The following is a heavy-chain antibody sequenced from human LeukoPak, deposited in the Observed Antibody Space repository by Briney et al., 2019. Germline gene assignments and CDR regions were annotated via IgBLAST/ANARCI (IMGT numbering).Heavy chain of an antibody. Sequence: GGSLRLSCAASGFTFSSYWMSWVCQAPGKGLEWVANIKQDGSEKYYVDSVKGRFTISRDNAKNSVYLQMNSLRAEDTAVYYCARDGSGIAYYYYGMDVWGQGTTVIVSS. J-gene: IGHJ6*02. CDR3: ARDGSGIAYYYYGMDV. CDR1: GFTFSSYW. D-gene: IGHD6-13*01. V-gene: IGHV3-7*01. CDR2: IKQDGSEK.